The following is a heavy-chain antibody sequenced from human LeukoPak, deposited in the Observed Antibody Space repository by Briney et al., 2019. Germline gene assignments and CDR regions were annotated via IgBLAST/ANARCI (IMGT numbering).Heavy chain of an antibody. Sequence: GGSLRLSCAASGLTVSSNQMAWVRQAPGKGLEWVSVIYTGGITYYADSVQGRFTISRDNSKNTLYPQMNSLRVEDTSPYYYARDQAPAGGGLDYWGQGTQVTVSS. J-gene: IGHJ4*02. CDR3: ARDQAPAGGGLDY. D-gene: IGHD6-13*01. CDR2: IYTGGIT. V-gene: IGHV3-53*01. CDR1: GLTVSSNQ.